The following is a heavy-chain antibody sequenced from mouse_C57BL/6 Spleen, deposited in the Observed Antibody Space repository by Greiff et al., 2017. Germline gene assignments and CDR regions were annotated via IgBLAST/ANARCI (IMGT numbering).Heavy chain of an antibody. CDR2: IDPANGNT. V-gene: IGHV14-3*01. Sequence: DVQLQESVAELVRPGASVKLSCTASGFNFKNSYMHWVKQRPEQGLEWIGRIDPANGNTKYAPKFQGKATITADTSSNTAYLQLSSLTSEDTAIYYCARSDRYAMDYWGQGTSVTVSS. CDR3: ARSDRYAMDY. J-gene: IGHJ4*01. CDR1: GFNFKNSY.